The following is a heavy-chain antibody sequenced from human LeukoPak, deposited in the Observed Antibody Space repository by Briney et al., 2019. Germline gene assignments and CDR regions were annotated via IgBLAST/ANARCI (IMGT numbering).Heavy chain of an antibody. J-gene: IGHJ4*02. V-gene: IGHV3-21*01. CDR2: ISSSSSYI. CDR3: ASFIAVAGTDY. D-gene: IGHD6-19*01. Sequence: GGSLRLSCAASGFTFSSYSMNWVRQAPGKGLEWVSSISSSSSYIYYADSVKGRFTISRDNAKNSLYLQMNSLKAEDTAVYYCASFIAVAGTDYWGQGTLVTVSS. CDR1: GFTFSSYS.